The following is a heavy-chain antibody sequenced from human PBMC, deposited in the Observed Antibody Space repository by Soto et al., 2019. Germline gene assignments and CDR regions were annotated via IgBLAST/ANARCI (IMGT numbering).Heavy chain of an antibody. CDR2: ISRSHSAI. D-gene: IGHD6-13*01. CDR1: GFSLSNSG. Sequence: TWVSLRLSCSASGFSLSNSGMFWARQAPGKGLEWISYISRSHSAIYYADSVKGRFTMSRDNANHSLFLQMNSLRDEDRAVYYFPAAGANGYCPCYYESWG. CDR3: PAAGANGYCPCYYES. V-gene: IGHV3-48*02. J-gene: IGHJ4*03.